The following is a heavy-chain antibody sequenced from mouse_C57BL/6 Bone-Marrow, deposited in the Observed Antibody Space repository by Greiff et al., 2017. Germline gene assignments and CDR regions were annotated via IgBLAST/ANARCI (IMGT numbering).Heavy chain of an antibody. CDR1: GYAFSSSW. Sequence: VKLMESGPELVKPGASVKISCKASGYAFSSSWMNWVKQRPGKGLEWIGRIYPGDGDTNYNGKFKGKATLTADKSSSTAYMQLSSLTSEDSAVYFCARCSNYWYFDVWGTGTTVTVSS. CDR2: IYPGDGDT. V-gene: IGHV1-82*01. D-gene: IGHD6-1*01. CDR3: ARCSNYWYFDV. J-gene: IGHJ1*03.